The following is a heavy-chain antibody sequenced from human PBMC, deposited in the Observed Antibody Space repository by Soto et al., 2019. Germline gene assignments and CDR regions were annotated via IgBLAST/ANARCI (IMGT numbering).Heavy chain of an antibody. V-gene: IGHV3-21*02. CDR3: TRDRVKIRGGYYHYYGMDV. Sequence: DVQLEESGGGLVKPGGSLRLSYVASEFTFSVYSMNWVRQAPGKGLEWVSSISSGSSYIYYADSVKGRFTISRDNDKSSLFLHMNSLRVDDTAVYYCTRDRVKIRGGYYHYYGMDVWGQGTTVTVSS. CDR1: EFTFSVYS. CDR2: ISSGSSYI. D-gene: IGHD3-10*01. J-gene: IGHJ6*02.